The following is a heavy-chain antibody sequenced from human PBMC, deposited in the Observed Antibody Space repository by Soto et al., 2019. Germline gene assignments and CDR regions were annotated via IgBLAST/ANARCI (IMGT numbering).Heavy chain of an antibody. J-gene: IGHJ4*02. D-gene: IGHD4-17*01. Sequence: SETLSLTCTVSGGSISSSSYYWGWIRQPPGKGLEWIGSIYYSGSTYYNPSLKSRVTISVDTSKSQFSLKLSSVTAADTAVYYCARRDDYGDYFDYWGQGTLVTVSS. V-gene: IGHV4-39*01. CDR2: IYYSGST. CDR1: GGSISSSSYY. CDR3: ARRDDYGDYFDY.